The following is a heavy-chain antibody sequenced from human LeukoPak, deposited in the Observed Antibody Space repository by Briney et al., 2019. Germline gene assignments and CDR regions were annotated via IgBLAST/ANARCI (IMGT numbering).Heavy chain of an antibody. CDR3: AREYLGSSSWFQN. CDR1: GGSISSYY. J-gene: IGHJ1*01. D-gene: IGHD6-13*01. Sequence: SETLSLTCTFSGGSISSYYWSWIRQPPGKGLEWIGYIYYSGSTNYNPSLKSRVTISVDTSKNQFSLRLSSVTAADTAVYYCAREYLGSSSWFQNWGQGTLVTVSS. CDR2: IYYSGST. V-gene: IGHV4-59*01.